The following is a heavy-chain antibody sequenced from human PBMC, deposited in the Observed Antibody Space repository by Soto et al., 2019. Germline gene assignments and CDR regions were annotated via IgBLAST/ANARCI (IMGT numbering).Heavy chain of an antibody. CDR1: GASVSHGY. J-gene: IGHJ5*02. D-gene: IGHD3-22*01. V-gene: IGHV4-59*02. Sequence: SETLSLTCNVSGASVSHGYWSWIRQPPGKGLEWIGFMYFGGSFNYNPSLTSRATISVETSKNQFSMKLTSVTASDTAVYYCARSYYDSTGFAVDPWGQGTLVTVPQ. CDR2: MYFGGSF. CDR3: ARSYYDSTGFAVDP.